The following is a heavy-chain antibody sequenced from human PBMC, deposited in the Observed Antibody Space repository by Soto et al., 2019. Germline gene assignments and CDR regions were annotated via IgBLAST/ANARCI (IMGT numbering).Heavy chain of an antibody. CDR1: GITVTNCF. V-gene: IGHV3-66*01. J-gene: IGHJ4*02. D-gene: IGHD3-3*01. CDR3: ARDELGGAYDFWH. CDR2: ISSAGGT. Sequence: GGSLRLSCAASGITVTNCFMTWVRQAPGKGLEWVSVISSAGGTYYADPVKGRFTISRDNYRNTLYLQMNTLRAEDTAVYSCARDELGGAYDFWHGGQGTLGTVSS.